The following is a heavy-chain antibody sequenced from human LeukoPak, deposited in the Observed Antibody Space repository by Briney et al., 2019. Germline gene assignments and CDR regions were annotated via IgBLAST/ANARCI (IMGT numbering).Heavy chain of an antibody. CDR3: AETTVHWYFDL. D-gene: IGHD4-17*01. CDR1: GGTFSSYA. J-gene: IGHJ2*01. V-gene: IGHV1-69*04. Sequence: SVKVSCKASGGTFSSYAISWVRLAPGQGLEWMGRIIPILGIANYAQKFQGRVTITADKSTSTAYMELSSLRSEDTAVYYCAETTVHWYFDLWGRGTLVTVSS. CDR2: IIPILGIA.